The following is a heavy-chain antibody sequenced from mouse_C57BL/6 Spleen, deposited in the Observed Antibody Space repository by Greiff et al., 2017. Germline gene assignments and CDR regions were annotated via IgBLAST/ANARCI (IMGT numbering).Heavy chain of an antibody. Sequence: DVKLVESGGGLVKPGGSLKLSCAASGFTFSDYGMHWVRQAPEKGLEWVAYISSGSSTIYYADTVKGRFTISRDNAKNTLFLQMTSLRSEDTAMYYCARYDYEDFDYWGQGTTLTVSS. J-gene: IGHJ2*01. CDR2: ISSGSSTI. D-gene: IGHD2-4*01. CDR1: GFTFSDYG. V-gene: IGHV5-17*01. CDR3: ARYDYEDFDY.